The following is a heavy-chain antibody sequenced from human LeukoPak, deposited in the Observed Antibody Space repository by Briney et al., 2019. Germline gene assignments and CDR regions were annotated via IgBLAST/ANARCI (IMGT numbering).Heavy chain of an antibody. Sequence: ASVKVSCKASGYTFTSYGISWVRQAPGQGLEWMGWISAYNGNTNYAQKLQGRVTMTTDTSTSTAYLELRSLRSDDTAVYYCARDSWVAGDFDYWGQGTLVTVSS. CDR1: GYTFTSYG. CDR2: ISAYNGNT. CDR3: ARDSWVAGDFDY. J-gene: IGHJ4*02. V-gene: IGHV1-18*01. D-gene: IGHD6-19*01.